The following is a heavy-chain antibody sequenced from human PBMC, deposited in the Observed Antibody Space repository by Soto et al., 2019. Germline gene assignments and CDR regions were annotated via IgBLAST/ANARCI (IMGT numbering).Heavy chain of an antibody. CDR2: INAGNGNT. J-gene: IGHJ4*02. Sequence: QVQVVQSGAEVKKPGASVKVPCKASEYTFTSYVIHWVRQAPGQSLEWMGWINAGNGNTKYSQKFQGRVTITRDTSASTAYMELSSLRSEDTAVYYCARELQGLYYFDYWGPGALVTVSS. V-gene: IGHV1-3*01. CDR1: EYTFTSYV. D-gene: IGHD4-4*01. CDR3: ARELQGLYYFDY.